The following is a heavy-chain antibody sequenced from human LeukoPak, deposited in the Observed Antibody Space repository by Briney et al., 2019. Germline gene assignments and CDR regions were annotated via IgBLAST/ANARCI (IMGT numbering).Heavy chain of an antibody. D-gene: IGHD2/OR15-2a*01. CDR2: MYYSGST. V-gene: IGHV4-59*01. CDR1: GGSISSYY. Sequence: SSETLSLTCTVSGGSISSYYWSWIRQPPGKGLEWIGYMYYSGSTNYNPSLKSRVTISLDTSKSKFSLKLSSVTAADTAVYYCARNIGWFDPWGQGTLVTVSS. J-gene: IGHJ5*02. CDR3: ARNIGWFDP.